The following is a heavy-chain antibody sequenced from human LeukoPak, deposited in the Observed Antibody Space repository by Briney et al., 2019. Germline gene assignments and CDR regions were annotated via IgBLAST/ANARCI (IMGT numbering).Heavy chain of an antibody. V-gene: IGHV4-4*02. J-gene: IGHJ1*01. Sequence: SGTLSLTCGVSGASISGSNWWNWVRQPPGKGLEWIGEIYHSGSTNYNPSLKSRVSISVDKSKNQFSLKLRAVTAADTAVYYCATYNRDGYNFAFQHWGQGTLVTVSS. CDR1: GASISGSNW. D-gene: IGHD5-24*01. CDR2: IYHSGST. CDR3: ATYNRDGYNFAFQH.